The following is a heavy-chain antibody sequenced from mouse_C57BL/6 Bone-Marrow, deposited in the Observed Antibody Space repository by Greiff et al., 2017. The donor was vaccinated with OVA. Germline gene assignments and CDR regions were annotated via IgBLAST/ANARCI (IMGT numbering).Heavy chain of an antibody. CDR3: ARPARRTDRWGAY. D-gene: IGHD1-2*01. V-gene: IGHV1-54*01. CDR1: GYAFTNYL. Sequence: VQLQQSGAELVRPGTSVKVSCKASGYAFTNYLIEWVKQRPGQGLEWIGVINPGSGGTNYNEKFKGKATLTADKSSSTAYMQLSSLTSEDSAVYFCARPARRTDRWGAYRGEGTLVTVS. J-gene: IGHJ3*01. CDR2: INPGSGGT.